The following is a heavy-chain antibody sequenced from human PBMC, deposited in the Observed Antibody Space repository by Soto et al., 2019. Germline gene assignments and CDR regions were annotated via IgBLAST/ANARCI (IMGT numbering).Heavy chain of an antibody. Sequence: QVQLVQSGAEVKKPGASVKVSCKASGYTFTSYDINWVRQATGQGLEWMGWMNPNSGNTGYAQKFQGRVTMTRNTSTSTAYMERSSLSSGHTAVYYCATIPRHRPVYRGQGTLVTVSS. J-gene: IGHJ4*02. D-gene: IGHD2-2*02. V-gene: IGHV1-8*01. CDR3: ATIPRHRPVY. CDR2: MNPNSGNT. CDR1: GYTFTSYD.